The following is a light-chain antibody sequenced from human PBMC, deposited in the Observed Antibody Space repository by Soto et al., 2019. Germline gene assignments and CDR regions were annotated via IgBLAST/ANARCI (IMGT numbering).Light chain of an antibody. CDR3: CSYAGSYTHV. Sequence: QSVLTQPASVSGSPGQSITISCTGTSSDIGGYNFVSWYQHHPGKAPKLMIYEVNNRPSGVSSRFSGSKSGNTASLTISGLQTEDEADYYCCSYAGSYTHVFGTGTKVTVL. CDR1: SSDIGGYNF. CDR2: EVN. J-gene: IGLJ1*01. V-gene: IGLV2-14*01.